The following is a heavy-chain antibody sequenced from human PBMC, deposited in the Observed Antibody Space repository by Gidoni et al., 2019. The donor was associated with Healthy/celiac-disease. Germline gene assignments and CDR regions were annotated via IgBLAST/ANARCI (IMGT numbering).Heavy chain of an antibody. J-gene: IGHJ4*02. Sequence: QVQLQQWGAGLLTPSETLSLTCAVYGGSFSGYYWSWIRQPPGKGLEWIGEINHSGSTNYNPSLKSRVTISVDTSKNQFSLKLSSVTASDTAVYYWARGFSSCSGGSCYSEFDYWGQGTLVTVSS. CDR1: GGSFSGYY. D-gene: IGHD2-15*01. V-gene: IGHV4-34*01. CDR3: ARGFSSCSGGSCYSEFDY. CDR2: INHSGST.